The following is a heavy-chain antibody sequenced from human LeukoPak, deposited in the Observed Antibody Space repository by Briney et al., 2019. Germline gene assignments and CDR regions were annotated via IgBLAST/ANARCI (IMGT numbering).Heavy chain of an antibody. CDR2: ISSSGSTI. CDR3: ARAARPLRSPGAFDI. CDR1: GFTFSSYA. Sequence: GGSLRLSCAASGFTFSSYAMSWVRQAPGKGLEWVSYISSSGSTIYYADSVKGRFTISRDNAKNSLYLQMNSLRAEDTAVYYCARAARPLRSPGAFDIWGQGTMVTVSS. V-gene: IGHV3-48*04. D-gene: IGHD6-6*01. J-gene: IGHJ3*02.